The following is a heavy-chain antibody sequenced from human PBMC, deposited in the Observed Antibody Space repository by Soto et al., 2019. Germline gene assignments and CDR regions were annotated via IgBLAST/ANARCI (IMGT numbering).Heavy chain of an antibody. J-gene: IGHJ6*02. CDR2: IYYSGST. CDR3: ARGQYYDFWSGYPAEYYYYGMDV. Sequence: SETLSLTCTVSGGSISSYYWSWIRQPPGKGLEWIGYIYYSGSTNYNPSLKSRVTISVDTSKNQFSLKLSSVTAADTAVYYCARGQYYDFWSGYPAEYYYYGMDVWGQGTTVTVSS. D-gene: IGHD3-3*01. V-gene: IGHV4-59*01. CDR1: GGSISSYY.